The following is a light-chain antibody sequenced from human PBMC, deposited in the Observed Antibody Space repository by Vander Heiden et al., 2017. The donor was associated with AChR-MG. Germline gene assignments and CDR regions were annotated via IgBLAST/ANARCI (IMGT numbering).Light chain of an antibody. Sequence: QSVLTQPPSVSGTPGQRVTISCSGGSSNVGKNYDYWYQQVPGMAPKLVIYRNDQRPSGVPDRFSASKSGTAASLAISGLQSGDEADYHCAAWDDSLNALAFGGGTKLTVL. CDR1: SSNVGKNY. J-gene: IGLJ2*01. CDR3: AAWDDSLNALA. CDR2: RND. V-gene: IGLV1-47*01.